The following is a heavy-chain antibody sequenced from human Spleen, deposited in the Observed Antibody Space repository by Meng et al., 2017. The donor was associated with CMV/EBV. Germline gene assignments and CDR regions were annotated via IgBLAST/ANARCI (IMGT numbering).Heavy chain of an antibody. J-gene: IGHJ4*02. CDR1: GASISSNTYF. CDR3: ARDVAAAVFGIDY. CDR2: ISYGGST. Sequence: SETLSLTCTVSGASISSNTYFWDWIRQPPGKGLEWIGSISYGGSTYYNSSLRSRVTISVDTSKSQVTLKLSSVTAADTAVYYCARDVAAAVFGIDYWGQGTLVTVSS. V-gene: IGHV4-39*06. D-gene: IGHD6-13*01.